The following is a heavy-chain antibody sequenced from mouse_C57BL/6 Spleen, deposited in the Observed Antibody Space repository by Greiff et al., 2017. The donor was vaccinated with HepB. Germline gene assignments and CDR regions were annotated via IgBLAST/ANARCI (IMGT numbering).Heavy chain of an antibody. D-gene: IGHD1-1*01. CDR3: ARRVDSSWGYFDV. V-gene: IGHV1-52*01. CDR1: GYTFTSYW. CDR2: IDPSDSET. J-gene: IGHJ1*03. Sequence: VQLQQPGAELVRPGSSVKLSCKASGYTFTSYWMHWVKQRPIQGLEWIGNIDPSDSETHYNQKFKDKATLTVDKSSSPAYLQLRSLTSDDSAVYYCARRVDSSWGYFDVWGTVTTVTVSS.